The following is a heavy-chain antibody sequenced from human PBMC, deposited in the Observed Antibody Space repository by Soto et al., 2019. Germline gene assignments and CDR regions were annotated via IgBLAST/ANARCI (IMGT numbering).Heavy chain of an antibody. Sequence: PSETLSLTCTVSGGSISSSSYYWGWIRQPPGKGLEWIGSIYYSGSTYYNPSLKSRVTISVDTSKNQFSLKLSSVTAADTAVYYCARHAHNSSGYSGYWFDPWGQGTLVTVSS. V-gene: IGHV4-39*01. CDR1: GGSISSSSYY. J-gene: IGHJ5*02. D-gene: IGHD3-22*01. CDR2: IYYSGST. CDR3: ARHAHNSSGYSGYWFDP.